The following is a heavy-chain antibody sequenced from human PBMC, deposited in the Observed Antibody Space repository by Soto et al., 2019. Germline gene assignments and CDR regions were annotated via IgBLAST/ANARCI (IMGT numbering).Heavy chain of an antibody. Sequence: EVQLVESGGGLVQPGGSLRLSCAASGFTFSSYAMHWVRQAPGKGLEYVSAVSSNGGSTYYANSVKGRFTISRDNSKNTLYLQMGSLIAEDMAVYYCARGPHSYYFDYWGQGTLVTVSS. CDR1: GFTFSSYA. CDR2: VSSNGGST. V-gene: IGHV3-64*01. CDR3: ARGPHSYYFDY. J-gene: IGHJ4*02.